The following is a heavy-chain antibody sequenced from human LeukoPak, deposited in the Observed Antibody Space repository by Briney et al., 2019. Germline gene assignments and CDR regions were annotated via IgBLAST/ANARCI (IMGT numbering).Heavy chain of an antibody. CDR2: INHSGST. J-gene: IGHJ4*02. Sequence: SETLSLTCAVYGGSFSGYYWSWIRQPPGKGLEWIGEINHSGSTNYNPSLKSRVTISVDTSKNQFSLKLGSVTAADTAVYYCASRTKLRYFDWLLPTGDYWGQGTLVTVSS. CDR1: GGSFSGYY. V-gene: IGHV4-34*01. D-gene: IGHD3-9*01. CDR3: ASRTKLRYFDWLLPTGDY.